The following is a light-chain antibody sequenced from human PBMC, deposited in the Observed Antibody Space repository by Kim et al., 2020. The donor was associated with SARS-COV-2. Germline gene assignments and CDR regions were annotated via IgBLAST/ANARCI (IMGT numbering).Light chain of an antibody. CDR3: QSYDSSNPV. CDR2: EDN. J-gene: IGLJ3*02. Sequence: GKTVTSSGTRRRGSIASNYGQWYQQRPGSSPTTVIYEDNQRPSGVPDRFSGSIDSSSNSASLTISGLKTEDEADYYCQSYDSSNPVFGGGTKLTVL. CDR1: RGSIASNY. V-gene: IGLV6-57*01.